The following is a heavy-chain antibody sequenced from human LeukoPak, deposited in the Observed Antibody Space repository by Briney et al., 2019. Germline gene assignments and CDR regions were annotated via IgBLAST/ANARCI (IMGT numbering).Heavy chain of an antibody. V-gene: IGHV1-69*01. CDR3: ARGNNPPYNSYYFIDV. CDR1: GGTFSGYP. D-gene: IGHD1/OR15-1a*01. J-gene: IGHJ6*03. Sequence: SVKVSCKASGGTFSGYPISWVRQAPGQGLEWMGGIIPLFVTPKYAQNFQGRVTITADESTSTAYMELSSLRSDDTAVYYCARGNNPPYNSYYFIDVWGKGTTVTVSS. CDR2: IIPLFVTP.